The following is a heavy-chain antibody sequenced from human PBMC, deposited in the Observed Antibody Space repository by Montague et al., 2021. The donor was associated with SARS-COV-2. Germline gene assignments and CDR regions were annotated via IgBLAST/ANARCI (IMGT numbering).Heavy chain of an antibody. J-gene: IGHJ3*02. Sequence: SETLSLTCSVYGGSISGYYWSWIRQPPGKGLEWIGDIYYSGSTNYNPSLKSRVTISLDTSKNQFSLMLTSVTAADTAVYYCARIRAINYDALDIWGKGTVVAVSS. V-gene: IGHV4-59*12. CDR2: IYYSGST. D-gene: IGHD1-7*01. CDR1: GGSISGYY. CDR3: ARIRAINYDALDI.